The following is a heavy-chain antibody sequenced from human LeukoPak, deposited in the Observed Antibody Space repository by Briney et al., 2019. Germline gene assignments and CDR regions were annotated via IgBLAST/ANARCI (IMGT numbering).Heavy chain of an antibody. CDR3: AREVAMAGSSFIGGYYFDY. CDR2: INPNSGGT. Sequence: ASVKVSCKASGYTFTGYYMHWVRQAPGQGLEWMGWINPNSGGTNYAQKFQGRVTMTRDTSISTAYMELSRLRSDDTAVYYCAREVAMAGSSFIGGYYFDYWGQGTLVTVSS. D-gene: IGHD6-19*01. J-gene: IGHJ4*02. V-gene: IGHV1-2*02. CDR1: GYTFTGYY.